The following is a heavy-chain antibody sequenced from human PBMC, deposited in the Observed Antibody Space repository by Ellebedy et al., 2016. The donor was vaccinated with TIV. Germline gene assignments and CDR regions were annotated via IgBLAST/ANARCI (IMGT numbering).Heavy chain of an antibody. J-gene: IGHJ4*02. Sequence: GESLKISCAASGFTFSSYGMHWVRQAPGKGLEWVAIIGYDGSNKYYGDSVKGRFTVSRDNSKNTLYLQMNSLRAEDTAVYYCSRDRSGDYFDYWGQGTLVTVSS. D-gene: IGHD3-3*01. CDR2: IGYDGSNK. CDR1: GFTFSSYG. CDR3: SRDRSGDYFDY. V-gene: IGHV3-33*01.